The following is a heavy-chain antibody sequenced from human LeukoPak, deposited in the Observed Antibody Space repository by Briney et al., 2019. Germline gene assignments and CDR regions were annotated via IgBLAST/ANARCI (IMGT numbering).Heavy chain of an antibody. D-gene: IGHD5-18*01. CDR2: IFPIFGTA. J-gene: IGHJ4*02. V-gene: IGHV1-69*01. CDR1: GGTFSSYA. Sequence: GSSVKVSCKASGGTFSSYAISWVRQAPGQGLEWMGGIFPIFGTANYAQKFQGRVTITADESTSTAYMELSSLRSEDTAVYYCARRTAMDSYFDYWGQGTLVTVSS. CDR3: ARRTAMDSYFDY.